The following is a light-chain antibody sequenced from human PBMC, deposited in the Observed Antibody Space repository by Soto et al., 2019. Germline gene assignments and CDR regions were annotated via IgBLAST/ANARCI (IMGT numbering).Light chain of an antibody. Sequence: EIVMTQSPATLSVSPGERATLSCRASQSVKDNLAWYQQKPGQAPRLLIYGAFTRATGIPARFSGSGSGTEFTLTISSLQSEDFAVYYCQQYDNWPQTFGQGTKVDIK. CDR3: QQYDNWPQT. CDR1: QSVKDN. V-gene: IGKV3-15*01. J-gene: IGKJ1*01. CDR2: GAF.